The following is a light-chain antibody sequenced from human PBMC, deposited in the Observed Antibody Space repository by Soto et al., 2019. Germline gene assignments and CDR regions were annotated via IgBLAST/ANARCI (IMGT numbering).Light chain of an antibody. V-gene: IGKV3-15*01. Sequence: EIMMTQSPATLSVSPGERATLSCRASQSISTNLAWYQQKPGQAPRLLIYGASIRATGIPARFSGSGSGTEFTLTISSLQSEDFAVYYCQQYNNWPSWTFGQGTKVEIK. CDR1: QSISTN. CDR3: QQYNNWPSWT. CDR2: GAS. J-gene: IGKJ1*01.